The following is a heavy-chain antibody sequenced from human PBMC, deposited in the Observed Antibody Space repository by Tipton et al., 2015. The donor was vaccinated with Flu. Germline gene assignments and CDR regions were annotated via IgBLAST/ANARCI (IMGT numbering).Heavy chain of an antibody. V-gene: IGHV3-7*03. CDR2: INQDGSEK. J-gene: IGHJ4*02. D-gene: IGHD2-21*01. CDR3: VRQIGGGDCY. CDR1: GFTLSSYW. Sequence: SLRLSCAASGFTLSSYWMTWVRQAPGKGLEWVANINQDGSEKYYVDSVKGRFTISRDNAKNSLYLQMNSLRAEDTAEYYCVRQIGGGDCYWGQGTLVTASS.